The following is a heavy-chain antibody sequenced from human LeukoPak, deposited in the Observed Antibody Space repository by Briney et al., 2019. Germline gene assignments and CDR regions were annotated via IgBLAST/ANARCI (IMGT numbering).Heavy chain of an antibody. V-gene: IGHV3-48*02. J-gene: IGHJ4*02. D-gene: IGHD3-22*01. CDR3: AREDDSRGDKIDY. CDR2: ISSSISTI. Sequence: PGGSVRLSCAASGFTFSSHSMNWVRQAPGKGLQWISYISSSISTIYYADSVKGRFTISRDNAKSSLYLQMNSLRDEDTAVYYCAREDDSRGDKIDYWGQGTLVTVS. CDR1: GFTFSSHS.